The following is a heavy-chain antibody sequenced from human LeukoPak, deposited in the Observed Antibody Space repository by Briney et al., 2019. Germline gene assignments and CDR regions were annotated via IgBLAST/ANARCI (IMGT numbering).Heavy chain of an antibody. CDR3: ARDANLYCSGGSCYSAYYYGMDV. Sequence: PSETLSLTCAVYGGSFSGYYWSWIRRPPGKGLEWIGEINHSGSTNYNPSLKSRVTISVDTSKNQFSLKLSSVTAADTAVYYCARDANLYCSGGSCYSAYYYGMDVWGQGTTVTVSS. CDR2: INHSGST. J-gene: IGHJ6*02. CDR1: GGSFSGYY. D-gene: IGHD2-15*01. V-gene: IGHV4-34*01.